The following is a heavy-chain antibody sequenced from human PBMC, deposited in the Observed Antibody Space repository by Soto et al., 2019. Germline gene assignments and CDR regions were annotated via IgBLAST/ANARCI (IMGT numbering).Heavy chain of an antibody. D-gene: IGHD5-18*01. CDR1: GFTFRSYA. CDR2: ISGGGGST. V-gene: IGHV3-23*01. J-gene: IGHJ4*02. CDR3: AKDFSWIQPRFDY. Sequence: PGGSQRLSCVASGFTFRSYAMSWVRQAPGKGLEWASAISGGGGSTYYADSVKGRFTVSRDNSKNTLYLQMNSLRAEDTAVYYCAKDFSWIQPRFDYWGQGTLVTVSS.